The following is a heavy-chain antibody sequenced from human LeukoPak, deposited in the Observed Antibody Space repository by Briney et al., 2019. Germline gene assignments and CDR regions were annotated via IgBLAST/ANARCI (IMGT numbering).Heavy chain of an antibody. Sequence: PGGSLRLSCAASGFTFSSYWMSWVRQAPGKGLEWVANIKQDGSEKYYVDSVKGRFTISRDNAKNSLYLQMNRLRAEDTAVYYCARARGFVVVVAATYYFDYWGQGTLVTVSS. J-gene: IGHJ4*02. CDR1: GFTFSSYW. CDR2: IKQDGSEK. V-gene: IGHV3-7*01. D-gene: IGHD2-15*01. CDR3: ARARGFVVVVAATYYFDY.